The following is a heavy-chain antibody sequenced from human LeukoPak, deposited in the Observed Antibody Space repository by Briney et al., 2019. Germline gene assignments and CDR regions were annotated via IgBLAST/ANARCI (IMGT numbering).Heavy chain of an antibody. CDR3: ARAPDDYVWGSYRYKYYFDY. CDR1: GFTFSNYW. D-gene: IGHD3-16*02. Sequence: GGSLRLSCAASGFTFSNYWMSWVRQAPGKGLEWVANIKQDGSEKYYVDSVKGRFTISRDNAKNSLYLQMNSLRAEDTAVYYCARAPDDYVWGSYRYKYYFDYWGQGTLVTVSS. CDR2: IKQDGSEK. J-gene: IGHJ4*02. V-gene: IGHV3-7*01.